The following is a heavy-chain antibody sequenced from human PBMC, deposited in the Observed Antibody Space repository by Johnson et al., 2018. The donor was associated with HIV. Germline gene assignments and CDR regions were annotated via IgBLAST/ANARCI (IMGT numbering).Heavy chain of an antibody. J-gene: IGHJ3*02. CDR1: GFTFDDFS. CDR3: ASHRSIAADDAFDI. D-gene: IGHD6-13*01. CDR2: ISWNSGSI. V-gene: IGHV3-9*01. Sequence: VQLVESGGGLVQPGRSLRLSCAASGFTFDDFSMHWVRQAPGKGLEWVSGISWNSGSIGYADSVKGRFTISRDNAKNSLYLQMKSLRAEDTALYYCASHRSIAADDAFDIWGQGTMVTVSS.